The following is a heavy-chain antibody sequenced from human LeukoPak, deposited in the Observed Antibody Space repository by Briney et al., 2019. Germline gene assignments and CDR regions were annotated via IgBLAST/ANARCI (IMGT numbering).Heavy chain of an antibody. V-gene: IGHV3-74*03. CDR1: GFTFNTYW. D-gene: IGHD3-3*01. CDR2: IDTVGSTT. Sequence: GGSLRLSCTASGFTFNTYWMHWVRQAPGKGLVWVSRIDTVGSTTTYADFVKGRLTISRDNAKNTLYLQMNSLTAEDTGVYYCSSPAHDFDFWSGYYSFWGPGILVTVSS. J-gene: IGHJ4*02. CDR3: SSPAHDFDFWSGYYSF.